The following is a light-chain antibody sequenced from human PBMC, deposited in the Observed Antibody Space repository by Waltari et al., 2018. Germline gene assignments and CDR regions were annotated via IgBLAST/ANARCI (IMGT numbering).Light chain of an antibody. CDR3: STWDDSLSGVL. CDR1: HSNLGANT. Sequence: QPVLTQPPSASGTPGQRVTISCSGRHSNLGANTVQWYQQLPGPAPKLLIYSDNRRFSGVPDRFSASKSGTSASLAISGLQSEDEADYYCSTWDDSLSGVLFGEGTKLTVV. CDR2: SDN. J-gene: IGLJ2*01. V-gene: IGLV1-44*01.